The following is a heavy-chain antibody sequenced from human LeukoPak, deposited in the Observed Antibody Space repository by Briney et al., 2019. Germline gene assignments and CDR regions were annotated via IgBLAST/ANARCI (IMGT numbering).Heavy chain of an antibody. V-gene: IGHV3-7*03. D-gene: IGHD6-19*01. J-gene: IGHJ4*02. CDR1: GFTFSSYW. CDR2: IRQDGSDK. CDR3: ATQAVAGFERSRAY. Sequence: PGGSLRLSCAASGFTFSSYWMSWVRQAPGKGLEWVANIRQDGSDKNYVDSVKDRFTISRDNAKNSLYLQMNSLRAEDTAVYYCATQAVAGFERSRAYWGQGTLVTVSS.